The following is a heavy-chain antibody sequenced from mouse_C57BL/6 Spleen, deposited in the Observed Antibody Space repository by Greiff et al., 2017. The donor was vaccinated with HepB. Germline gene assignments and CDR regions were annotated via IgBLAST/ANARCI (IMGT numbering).Heavy chain of an antibody. CDR1: GFTFSSYG. CDR2: ISSGGSYT. CDR3: ARLYDGYPAWFAY. J-gene: IGHJ3*01. Sequence: EVQRVESGGDLVKPGGSLKLSCAASGFTFSSYGMSWVRQTPDKRLEWVATISSGGSYTYYPDSVKGRFTISRDNAKNTLYLQMSSLKSEDTAMYYCARLYDGYPAWFAYWGQGTLVTVSA. D-gene: IGHD2-3*01. V-gene: IGHV5-6*01.